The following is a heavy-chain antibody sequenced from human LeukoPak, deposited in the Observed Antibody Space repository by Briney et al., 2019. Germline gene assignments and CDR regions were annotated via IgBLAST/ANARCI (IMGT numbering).Heavy chain of an antibody. CDR1: GFTFSDYY. Sequence: GGSLRLSCAASGFTFSDYYMSWIRQAPGKGLEWVSYISSSGSTIYYADSVKGRFTISRDNAKNSLYLQMNSLRAEDTAVYYCARELHRDYYDTSGYFDYWGPGTLVTVSS. V-gene: IGHV3-11*01. J-gene: IGHJ4*02. CDR3: ARELHRDYYDTSGYFDY. CDR2: ISSSGSTI. D-gene: IGHD3-22*01.